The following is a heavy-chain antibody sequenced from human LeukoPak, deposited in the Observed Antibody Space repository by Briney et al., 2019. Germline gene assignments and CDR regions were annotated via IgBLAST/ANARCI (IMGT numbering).Heavy chain of an antibody. CDR1: GFTFSDTW. J-gene: IGHJ4*02. CDR2: IRSDGSDT. V-gene: IGHV3-74*01. Sequence: GGSLRLSCAASGFTFSDTWMHWVRQAPGEGLVWVSRIRSDGSDTRYAESVKGRFTISRDNAKSTLYLQMNSLRAEDTAVYYCARDWFHAIDYWGQGTLVTVSS. D-gene: IGHD2/OR15-2a*01. CDR3: ARDWFHAIDY.